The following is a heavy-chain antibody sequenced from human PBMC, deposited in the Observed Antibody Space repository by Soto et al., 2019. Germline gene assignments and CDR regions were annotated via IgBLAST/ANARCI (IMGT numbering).Heavy chain of an antibody. V-gene: IGHV1-69*13. Sequence: SVKVSCKASGGTFSSYAISWVRQAPGQGLEWMGGIIPIFGTANYAQKFQGRVTITADESTSTAYMELSSLRSEDTAVYYCARDRPGGTSHNAFDIWGQGTMVTVSS. CDR3: ARDRPGGTSHNAFDI. D-gene: IGHD2-2*01. CDR2: IIPIFGTA. CDR1: GGTFSSYA. J-gene: IGHJ3*02.